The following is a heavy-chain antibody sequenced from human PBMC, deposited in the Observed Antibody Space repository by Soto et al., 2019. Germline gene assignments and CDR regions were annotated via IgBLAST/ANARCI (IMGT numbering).Heavy chain of an antibody. V-gene: IGHV3-30-3*01. CDR1: GFTFTTYA. Sequence: PGGSLRLSCAASGFTFTTYAIHWVRQAPGKGLEWVAVISNDGNKKVCADSVKGRFNVSRDNSKNTVYLQMNSLRGDDTAVYYCARSIAVAGLDYWGQGTLVTVSS. J-gene: IGHJ4*02. CDR3: ARSIAVAGLDY. D-gene: IGHD6-19*01. CDR2: ISNDGNKK.